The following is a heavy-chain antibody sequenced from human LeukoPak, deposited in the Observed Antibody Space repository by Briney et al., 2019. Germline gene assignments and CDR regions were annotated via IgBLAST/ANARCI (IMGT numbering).Heavy chain of an antibody. CDR2: SYRDGSI. D-gene: IGHD4-23*01. V-gene: IGHV3-53*01. CDR3: ARHMDPDYGDNKLFDY. CDR1: GFTVGDSY. J-gene: IGHJ4*02. Sequence: GGSLRLSCAASGFTVGDSYVRWVRQAPGKGLEWVSVSYRDGSIYYADSVKGRFTISRDNSKNKVYLQMNSLRAEDTAVYYCARHMDPDYGDNKLFDYWGLGTLVTVSS.